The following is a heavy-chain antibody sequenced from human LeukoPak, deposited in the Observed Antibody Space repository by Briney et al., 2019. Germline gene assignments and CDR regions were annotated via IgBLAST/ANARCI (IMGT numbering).Heavy chain of an antibody. CDR1: GGSISSYY. Sequence: SETLSLTCTVSGGSISSYYWSWIRQPPGKGLEWIGYIYYSGSTNYNPSLKSRVTISVDTSKNQFSLKLSSVTAADTAVYYCARGGAQAGVTRQYYFDYWGQGTLVTVSS. V-gene: IGHV4-59*01. J-gene: IGHJ4*02. D-gene: IGHD4-4*01. CDR2: IYYSGST. CDR3: ARGGAQAGVTRQYYFDY.